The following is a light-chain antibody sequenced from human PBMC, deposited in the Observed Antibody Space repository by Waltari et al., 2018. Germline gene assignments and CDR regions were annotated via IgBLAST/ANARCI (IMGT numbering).Light chain of an antibody. V-gene: IGKV3-11*01. CDR2: DAS. Sequence: EIVLTQSPATLSLSPGETATLSCRASQSVGTYLAWYQQKPGQAPRLLIYDASNRATGIPDRFRGSGSGTDFTLTISSLEAEDFAVYYCQQRSNWTPHTFDKGARLEIK. J-gene: IGKJ2*01. CDR3: QQRSNWTPHT. CDR1: QSVGTY.